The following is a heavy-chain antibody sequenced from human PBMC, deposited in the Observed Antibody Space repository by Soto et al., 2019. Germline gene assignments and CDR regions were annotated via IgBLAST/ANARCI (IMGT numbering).Heavy chain of an antibody. D-gene: IGHD1-26*01. J-gene: IGHJ4*02. CDR3: ARRPKRGSYSWCFDY. CDR1: GGSISSNAYY. V-gene: IGHV4-39*01. CDR2: VYYSGSA. Sequence: SETLSLTCTVSGGSISSNAYYWGWIRQPPGKGLEWIGSVYYSGSANYNPSLRSRLTMSVDTSKNQFSLKLISVTAADTAVYYCARRPKRGSYSWCFDYWGQGTLVTVSS.